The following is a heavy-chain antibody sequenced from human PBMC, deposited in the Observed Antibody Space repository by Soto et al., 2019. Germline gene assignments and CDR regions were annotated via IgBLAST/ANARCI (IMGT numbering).Heavy chain of an antibody. D-gene: IGHD3-16*01. Sequence: QVQLVQSGAEVKKPGASVKVSCKASGYTFSTYGISWVRQAPGQGRERMEWINGYNGNTNYAPKLQGRITMTTDTSTTTAYRELRSLRSDDTAVYYCARMGDVPYYYYGMAVWGQGTTVTVSS. CDR3: ARMGDVPYYYYGMAV. J-gene: IGHJ6*02. V-gene: IGHV1-18*01. CDR1: GYTFSTYG. CDR2: INGYNGNT.